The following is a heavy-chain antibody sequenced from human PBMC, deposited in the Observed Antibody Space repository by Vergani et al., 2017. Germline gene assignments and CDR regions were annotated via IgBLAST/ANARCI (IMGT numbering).Heavy chain of an antibody. CDR3: SREVGSGITMVRGVTDYYYGMDV. J-gene: IGHJ6*02. Sequence: QVQLVQSGAEVKKPGSSVKVSCKASGGTFSSYAISWVRQAPGQGLEWMGRIIPIFGTANYEQKFQGRVTITADESTSTAYMELSSLRSEDTAVYYCSREVGSGITMVRGVTDYYYGMDVWGQGTTVTVSS. D-gene: IGHD3-10*01. CDR2: IIPIFGTA. CDR1: GGTFSSYA. V-gene: IGHV1-69*13.